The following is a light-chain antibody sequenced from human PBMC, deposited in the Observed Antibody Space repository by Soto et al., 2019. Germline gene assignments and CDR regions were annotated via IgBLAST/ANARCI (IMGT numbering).Light chain of an antibody. CDR2: DAT. CDR1: QSVNTS. V-gene: IGKV3-11*01. J-gene: IGKJ1*01. Sequence: EIVLTQSPVTLSLSPGEGAALSCTASQSVNTSLGWYRQKPGQAPRLLIYDATLRATGIPARFTGSGSGTDFTLTITSLEPEDFAVYYCQQRGNWPRTWAFGQGTKVEVK. CDR3: QQRGNWPRTWA.